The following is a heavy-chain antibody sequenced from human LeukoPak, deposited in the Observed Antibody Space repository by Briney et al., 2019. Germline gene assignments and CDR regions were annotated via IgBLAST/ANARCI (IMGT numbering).Heavy chain of an antibody. Sequence: ASVKVSCKVSGYTLTELSMHWVRQAPGNGLEWMGGFDPEDGQTIYVKKLPGRVTMTEETSTDQAYMELSSLRSEDTAVYYCATASRTMVRGVIGAFDIWGQGTMVTVSS. D-gene: IGHD3-10*01. CDR3: ATASRTMVRGVIGAFDI. J-gene: IGHJ3*02. CDR1: GYTLTELS. V-gene: IGHV1-24*01. CDR2: FDPEDGQT.